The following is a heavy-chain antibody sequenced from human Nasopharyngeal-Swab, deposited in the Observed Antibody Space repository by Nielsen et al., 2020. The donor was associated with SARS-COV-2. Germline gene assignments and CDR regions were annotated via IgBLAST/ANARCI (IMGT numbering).Heavy chain of an antibody. CDR2: VSYNGGFE. Sequence: GGSLRLSYAASGFSFSNYAMHWVRQAPGKGLEWVAVVSYNGGFEHYADSVKGRFTIARDNSKNTLSLQMNSLRIEDTAVYYCAKEAGGGSSSGLDYWGQGTLVTVSP. J-gene: IGHJ4*02. CDR3: AKEAGGGSSSGLDY. D-gene: IGHD2-2*01. CDR1: GFSFSNYA. V-gene: IGHV3-30-3*01.